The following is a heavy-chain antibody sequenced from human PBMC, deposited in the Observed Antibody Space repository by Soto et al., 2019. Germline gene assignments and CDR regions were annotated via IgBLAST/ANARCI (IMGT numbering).Heavy chain of an antibody. CDR3: AKDFRRVAASSGMDV. Sequence: GGSLRLSCAASGFTFDDYTMHWVRQAPGKGLEWVSLISWDGGSTYYADSVKGRFTISRDNSKNSLYLQMNSLRTEDTALYYCAKDFRRVAASSGMDVWGQGTTVTVSS. CDR2: ISWDGGST. J-gene: IGHJ6*02. D-gene: IGHD2-15*01. V-gene: IGHV3-43*01. CDR1: GFTFDDYT.